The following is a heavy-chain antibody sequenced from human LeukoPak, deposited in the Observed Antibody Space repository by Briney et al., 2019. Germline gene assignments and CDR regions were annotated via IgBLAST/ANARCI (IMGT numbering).Heavy chain of an antibody. D-gene: IGHD5-12*01. J-gene: IGHJ6*02. CDR1: GFTFSNHW. Sequence: QSGGSLRLSCAASGFTFSNHWMIWVRQAPGKGLEYVSAISSNGGSTYYANSVKGRFTISRDNSKNTLYLQMGSLRAEDMAVYYCARAGEWLRFPGRAYVKDYYYYGMDVWGQGTTVTVSS. V-gene: IGHV3-64*01. CDR2: ISSNGGST. CDR3: ARAGEWLRFPGRAYVKDYYYYGMDV.